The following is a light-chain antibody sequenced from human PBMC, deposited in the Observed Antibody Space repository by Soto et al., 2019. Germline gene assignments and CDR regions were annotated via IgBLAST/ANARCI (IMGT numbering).Light chain of an antibody. CDR3: QQLNIYPST. CDR1: QAIANY. V-gene: IGKV1-9*01. Sequence: DIQLTQSPSFLSASVGDRVTITCRASQAIANYLGWYQQRPGKAPTLLIHAASTLHSGVPSRFSGSGYGTDFTLTINNLQPEDSATYFSQQLNIYPSTFGQGTNLEIK. CDR2: AAS. J-gene: IGKJ2*01.